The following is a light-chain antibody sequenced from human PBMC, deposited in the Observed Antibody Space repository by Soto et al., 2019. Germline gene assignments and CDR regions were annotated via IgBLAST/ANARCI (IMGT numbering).Light chain of an antibody. J-gene: IGKJ2*01. Sequence: DIVVTQSPLSLPVTPGEPASISCRSSQSLLHSNGKNYMDWYLQKPGQSPQLLFYLASNRASGVPDWFSGSGSGTDFTLKISRLEAEDVGLYYCMQALQTPYTFGQGTKLEIK. CDR3: MQALQTPYT. CDR2: LAS. CDR1: QSLLHSNGKNY. V-gene: IGKV2-28*01.